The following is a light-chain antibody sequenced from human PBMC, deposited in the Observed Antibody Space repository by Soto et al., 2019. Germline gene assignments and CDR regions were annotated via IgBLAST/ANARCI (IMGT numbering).Light chain of an antibody. CDR3: QSYDSSLSGSV. Sequence: QSVLTQPPSASGTPGPRVFISCSGSSSNIGGTNYAYWYQQLPGAAPKLLMHSNNLRPSGVPERISGSKSGTSASLAITGLQAEDEADYYCQSYDSSLSGSVFGTGTKVTVL. CDR1: SSNIGGTNY. V-gene: IGLV1-40*01. CDR2: SNN. J-gene: IGLJ1*01.